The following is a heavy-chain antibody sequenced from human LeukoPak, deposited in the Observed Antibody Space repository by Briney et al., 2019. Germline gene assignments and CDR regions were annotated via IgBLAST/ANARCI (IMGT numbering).Heavy chain of an antibody. Sequence: GGSLRLSCAASGFTFSSYSMNWVRQAPGKGLEWVSYISSSSSTTYYADSVKGRFTISRDNAKNSLYLQMNSLRAEDTAVYYCARAGSYGYYYYYMDVWGKGTTVTVSS. J-gene: IGHJ6*03. CDR2: ISSSSSTT. CDR3: ARAGSYGYYYYYMDV. D-gene: IGHD1-26*01. V-gene: IGHV3-48*04. CDR1: GFTFSSYS.